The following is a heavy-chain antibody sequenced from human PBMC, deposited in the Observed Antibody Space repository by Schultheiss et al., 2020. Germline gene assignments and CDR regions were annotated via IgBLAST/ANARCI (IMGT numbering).Heavy chain of an antibody. V-gene: IGHV1-3*01. CDR2: INAGNGNT. CDR3: ARVTQNHYYFGLEV. D-gene: IGHD1-14*01. CDR1: GYTFTSYA. J-gene: IGHJ6*02. Sequence: ALVKVSCKASGYTFTSYAMHWVRQAPGQRLEWMGWINAGNGNTKYSQKFQGRVTMTTDTSTSTAYMELRSLRSDDTAVYYCARVTQNHYYFGLEVWGQGTTVTVSS.